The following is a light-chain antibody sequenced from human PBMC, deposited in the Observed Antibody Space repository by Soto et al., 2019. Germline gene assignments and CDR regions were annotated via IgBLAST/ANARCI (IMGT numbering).Light chain of an antibody. V-gene: IGKV3-11*01. CDR1: QSVGSY. CDR3: QQRTNWPIT. Sequence: EIVLAQSPATLSLSPGERATLSCRASQSVGSYLAWYQQKPRQAPRLLIYDASTRATGIPARFSGSGSGTDFTLTISSLEREDFAVYYCQQRTNWPITFGQGTRLDIK. J-gene: IGKJ5*01. CDR2: DAS.